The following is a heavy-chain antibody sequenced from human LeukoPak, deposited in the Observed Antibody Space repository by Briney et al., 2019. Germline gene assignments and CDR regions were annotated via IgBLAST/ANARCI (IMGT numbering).Heavy chain of an antibody. Sequence: PGGSLRLSCAASGFTFRSYWVHWVRQAPGKGLVWVSRINRDGSSTSYADSVKGRFTISRDNAKNTLYLQMNSLRAEDTAVYYCARDFSLGWFDPWGQGTLVTVSS. D-gene: IGHD3-3*01. CDR1: GFTFRSYW. CDR2: INRDGSST. CDR3: ARDFSLGWFDP. J-gene: IGHJ5*02. V-gene: IGHV3-74*01.